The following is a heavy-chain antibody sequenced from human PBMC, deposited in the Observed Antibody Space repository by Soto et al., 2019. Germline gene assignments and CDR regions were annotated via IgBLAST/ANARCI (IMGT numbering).Heavy chain of an antibody. D-gene: IGHD3-3*01. J-gene: IGHJ6*03. CDR1: GFTFSSYS. Sequence: GGSLRLSCAASGFTFSSYSMNWVRQAPGKGLERVSSISSSSSYIYYADSVKGRFTISRDNAKNSLYLQMNSLRAEDTAVYYCARANDFYDFWSGYRPNYMDVWGKGTTVTVSS. V-gene: IGHV3-21*01. CDR2: ISSSSSYI. CDR3: ARANDFYDFWSGYRPNYMDV.